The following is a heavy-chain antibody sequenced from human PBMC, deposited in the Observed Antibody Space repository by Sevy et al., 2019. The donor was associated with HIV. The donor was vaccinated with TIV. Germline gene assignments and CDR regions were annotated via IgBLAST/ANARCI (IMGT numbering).Heavy chain of an antibody. V-gene: IGHV1-2*02. D-gene: IGHD3-16*02. CDR3: AGVGELSFDFDY. CDR2: INPNSGGT. CDR1: GYTFTGYY. Sequence: ASVKVSCKASGYTFTGYYMHWVRQAPGQGLEWMGRINPNSGGTNYAQKFQGRVTMTRDTSISTAYMELSRLRSDDTAVVYCAGVGELSFDFDYWGQGTLVTVSS. J-gene: IGHJ4*02.